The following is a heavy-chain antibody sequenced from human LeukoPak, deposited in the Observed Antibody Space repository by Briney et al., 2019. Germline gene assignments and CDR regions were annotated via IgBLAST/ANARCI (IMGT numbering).Heavy chain of an antibody. CDR2: ISAYNGNT. J-gene: IGHJ4*02. V-gene: IGHV1-18*04. D-gene: IGHD3-10*01. Sequence: ASVKVSCKASGYTFNGYYMHWVRQAPGQGLEWMGWISAYNGNTNHAQKFQGRVTMTTDTSTSTAYMELRSLRSDDTAVYYCARKTDYYGSGTSEKYYFDYWSQGTLVTVSS. CDR1: GYTFNGYY. CDR3: ARKTDYYGSGTSEKYYFDY.